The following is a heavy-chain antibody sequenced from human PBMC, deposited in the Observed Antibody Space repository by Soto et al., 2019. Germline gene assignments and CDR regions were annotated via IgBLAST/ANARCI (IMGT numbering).Heavy chain of an antibody. CDR1: GFTFDDYA. CDR3: AKDRGLVISFYFYY. V-gene: IGHV3-9*01. D-gene: IGHD6-19*01. Sequence: EVQLVESGGGLVQPGRSLRLSCAASGFTFDDYAMHWVRQAPGKGLEWVSGISWNSGSIGYADSVKGRFTISRDNAKNSLYLQMNGLRAEDTALYYCAKDRGLVISFYFYYWGQGTLVTVSS. J-gene: IGHJ4*02. CDR2: ISWNSGSI.